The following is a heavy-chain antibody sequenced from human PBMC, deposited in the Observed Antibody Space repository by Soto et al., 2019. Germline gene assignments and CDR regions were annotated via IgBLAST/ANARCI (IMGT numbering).Heavy chain of an antibody. V-gene: IGHV4-59*01. CDR1: GGSISSYY. CDR2: IYYSGST. J-gene: IGHJ4*02. Sequence: LSLTCTVSGGSISSYYWSWIRQPPGKGLEWIGYIYYSGSTNYNPSLKSRVTISVDTSKNQFSLKLSSVTAADTAVYYCARGWGTVTHFDYWGQGTLVTVSS. D-gene: IGHD4-4*01. CDR3: ARGWGTVTHFDY.